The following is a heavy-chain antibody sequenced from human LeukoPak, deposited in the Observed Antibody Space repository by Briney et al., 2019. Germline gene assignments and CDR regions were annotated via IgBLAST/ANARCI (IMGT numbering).Heavy chain of an antibody. CDR1: GYTFTSYG. V-gene: IGHV1-18*01. CDR3: ARTMINTVTRVHDFDY. D-gene: IGHD4-17*01. CDR2: ISAYNGNT. J-gene: IGHJ4*02. Sequence: ASVKVSCKASGYTFTSYGISWVRQAPGQGLEWMGWISAYNGNTNYAQKLQGRVTMTTDTSTSTAYMELRSLRSDDTAVYYCARTMINTVTRVHDFDYWGQGTLVTVSS.